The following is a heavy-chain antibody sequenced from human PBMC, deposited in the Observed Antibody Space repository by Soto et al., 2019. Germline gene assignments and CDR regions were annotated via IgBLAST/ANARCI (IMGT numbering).Heavy chain of an antibody. CDR1: GFTFSSYA. V-gene: IGHV3-23*01. J-gene: IGHJ6*02. CDR3: AKVGYDFWSGPPAAHGMDV. CDR2: ISGSGGST. Sequence: GGSLRLSCAASGFTFSSYAMSWVRQAPGKGLEWVSAISGSGGSTYYADSVKGRFTISRDNSKNTLYLQMNSLRAEDTAVYYCAKVGYDFWSGPPAAHGMDVWGQGTTVTVSS. D-gene: IGHD3-3*01.